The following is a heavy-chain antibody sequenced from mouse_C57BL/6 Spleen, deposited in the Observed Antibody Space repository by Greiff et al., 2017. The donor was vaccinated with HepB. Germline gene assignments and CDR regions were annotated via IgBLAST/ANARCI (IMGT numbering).Heavy chain of an antibody. J-gene: IGHJ4*01. CDR3: ARGEGNYGLYYYAMDY. CDR1: GYTFTGYW. V-gene: IGHV1-9*01. Sequence: QVQLQQSGAELMKPGASVKLSCKATGYTFTGYWIEWVKQRPGHGLEWIGEILPGSGSTNYNEKFKGKATFTADTSSNTAYMQLRSLTTEDSAIYYCARGEGNYGLYYYAMDYWGQGTSVTVSS. D-gene: IGHD2-1*01. CDR2: ILPGSGST.